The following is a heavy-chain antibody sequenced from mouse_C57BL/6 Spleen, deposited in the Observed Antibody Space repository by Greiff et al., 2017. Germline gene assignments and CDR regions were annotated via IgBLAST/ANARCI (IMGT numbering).Heavy chain of an antibody. CDR2: INPNNGGT. Sequence: EVQLQQSGPELVKPGASVKISCKASGYTFTDYYMNWVKQSHGKSLEWIGDINPNNGGTSYNQKFKGKATLTVDKSSSTAYMELRSLTSEDSAVYYCARYGPLLAMDYWGQGTSVTVSS. CDR1: GYTFTDYY. J-gene: IGHJ4*01. CDR3: ARYGPLLAMDY. D-gene: IGHD1-1*02. V-gene: IGHV1-26*01.